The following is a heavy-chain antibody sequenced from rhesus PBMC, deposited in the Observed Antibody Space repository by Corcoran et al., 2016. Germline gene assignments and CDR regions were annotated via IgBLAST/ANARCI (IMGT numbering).Heavy chain of an antibody. CDR2: IKDKAEGGAT. J-gene: IGHJ4*01. CDR3: TRDLRGGGY. CDR1: GFTFRNYG. V-gene: IGHV3-16*02. Sequence: EVQLVESGGGLVQPGGSLRLSCAVSGFTFRNYGMGWVRQGAGNGLDWIAFIKDKAEGGATAYAESVKGRFTISRDDAKNTLYLQMSSLNAEDTAVYYCTRDLRGGGYWGQGVLVTVSS. D-gene: IGHD6-37*01.